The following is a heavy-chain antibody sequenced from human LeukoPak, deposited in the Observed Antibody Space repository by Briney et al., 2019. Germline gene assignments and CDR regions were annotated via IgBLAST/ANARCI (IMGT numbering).Heavy chain of an antibody. D-gene: IGHD3-10*01. CDR3: ARGVTRVIYYYGSGSYHDY. Sequence: SETLSLTCAVYGGSFSGYYWSWLRQPPGKGLEWIGEINHSGSTNYNPSLKSRVTISVDTSKNQFSLKLSSVTAADTAVYYCARGVTRVIYYYGSGSYHDYWGQGTLVTVSS. J-gene: IGHJ4*02. CDR2: INHSGST. CDR1: GGSFSGYY. V-gene: IGHV4-34*01.